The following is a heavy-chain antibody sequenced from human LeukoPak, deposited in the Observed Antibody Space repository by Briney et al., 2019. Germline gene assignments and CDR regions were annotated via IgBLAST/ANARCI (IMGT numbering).Heavy chain of an antibody. J-gene: IGHJ3*02. CDR2: IYYSGST. D-gene: IGHD3-10*01. CDR3: ARHDYYGSGSYYNREADDAFDI. Sequence: SGTLSLTCTVSGGSISSSIYYWGWIRQPPGKGLEWIGCIYYSGSTYYNPSLKSRVTISVDTSKNQFSLKLSSVTAADTAVYYCARHDYYGSGSYYNREADDAFDIWGQGTMVTVSS. CDR1: GGSISSSIYY. V-gene: IGHV4-39*01.